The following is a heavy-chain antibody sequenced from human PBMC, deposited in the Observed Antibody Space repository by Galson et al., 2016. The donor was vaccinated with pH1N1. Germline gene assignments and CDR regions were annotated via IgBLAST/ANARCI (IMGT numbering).Heavy chain of an antibody. CDR3: ARHSTSGFPITEVAARRRPFDV. J-gene: IGHJ3*01. Sequence: ETLSLTCAVYGGSFRGYYWSWIRQPPGKGLEWIGEINHGERTNYNPSLEGRVALSLDMYKNQISLRLMSVTAADTAVYFCARHSTSGFPITEVAARRRPFDVWGQGTLVTVSS. V-gene: IGHV4-34*01. CDR2: INHGERT. D-gene: IGHD6-19*01. CDR1: GGSFRGYY.